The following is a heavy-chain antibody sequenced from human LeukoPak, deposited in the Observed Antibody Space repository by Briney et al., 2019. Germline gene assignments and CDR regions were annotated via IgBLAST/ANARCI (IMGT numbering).Heavy chain of an antibody. CDR3: AKKGGDSSGYYFDY. CDR1: RFTFSSYG. D-gene: IGHD3-22*01. CDR2: ISGSGGST. Sequence: PGGSLRLSCAASRFTFSSYGMSWVRQAPGEGLEWVSAISGSGGSTYYADSVKGRFTISRDNSKNTLYLQMNSLRAEDTAVYYCAKKGGDSSGYYFDYWGQGTLVTVSS. J-gene: IGHJ4*02. V-gene: IGHV3-23*01.